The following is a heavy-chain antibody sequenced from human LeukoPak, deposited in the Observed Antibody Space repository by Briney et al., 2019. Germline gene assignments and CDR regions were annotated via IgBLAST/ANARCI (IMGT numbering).Heavy chain of an antibody. CDR1: GYTFTGDY. Sequence: GASVKVSCKASGYTFTGDYMHWGRQAPAQGIEWMGWINPNSGGTNYAQKFQGRDTISRDTSISTSFMELIRLISDDTAVYYCARVSVGYSYGCDYWGQGTLVTVSS. J-gene: IGHJ4*02. CDR2: INPNSGGT. V-gene: IGHV1-2*02. D-gene: IGHD5-18*01. CDR3: ARVSVGYSYGCDY.